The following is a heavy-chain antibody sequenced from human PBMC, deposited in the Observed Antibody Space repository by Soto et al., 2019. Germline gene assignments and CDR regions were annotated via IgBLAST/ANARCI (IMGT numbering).Heavy chain of an antibody. J-gene: IGHJ4*02. CDR1: GGSISSYY. CDR3: ARASTTYTCYFDY. CDR2: IYYSVST. V-gene: IGHV4-59*01. Sequence: QVQLQESGPGLVKPSETLSLTCTVSGGSISSYYWSWIRQPPGKGLERIGYIYYSVSTNYNPSLKSRVTISVDTSKNKFSLKLSSVTAADTAVYYCARASTTYTCYFDYWGQGTLVTVSS. D-gene: IGHD1-26*01.